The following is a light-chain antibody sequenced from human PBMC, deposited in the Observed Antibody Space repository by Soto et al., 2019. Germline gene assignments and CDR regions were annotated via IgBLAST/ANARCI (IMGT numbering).Light chain of an antibody. Sequence: EIVMTQSPATLSVSPGERATLSCRASQSVSSNLAWYQQKPGQAPRLLIYGASTRATGIPARFSGSGSGTAFTLTISSLQSEDFAVYYCQQYNNWQITFGQGTRLEIK. J-gene: IGKJ5*01. V-gene: IGKV3-15*01. CDR1: QSVSSN. CDR2: GAS. CDR3: QQYNNWQIT.